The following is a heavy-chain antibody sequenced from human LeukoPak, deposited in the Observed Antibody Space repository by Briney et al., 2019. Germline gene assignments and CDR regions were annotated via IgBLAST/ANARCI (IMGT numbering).Heavy chain of an antibody. CDR2: IYYSGST. CDR3: ARATLLWFGELLWFDP. D-gene: IGHD3-10*01. J-gene: IGHJ5*02. V-gene: IGHV4-39*01. CDR1: GGSISSSSYY. Sequence: SETLSLTCTVSGGSISSSSYYWGWIRQPPGKGLEWIGSIYYSGSTYYNPSLKSRVTISVDTSKNQFSLKLSSVTAADTAVYYCARATLLWFGELLWFDPWGQGTLVTVSS.